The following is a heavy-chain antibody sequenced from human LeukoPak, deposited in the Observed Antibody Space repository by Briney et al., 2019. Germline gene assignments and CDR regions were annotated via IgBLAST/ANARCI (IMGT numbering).Heavy chain of an antibody. CDR1: GFTFSSYE. J-gene: IGHJ4*02. CDR2: ISSGGNTR. CDR3: ARDLIVGAHFDY. V-gene: IGHV3-48*03. Sequence: GGSLRLSCAASGFTFSSYEMSWVRQAPGKGLEWVSYISSGGNTRYYADSVKGRFTISRDNAKNSLYLQMNSLRAEDTAVYYCARDLIVGAHFDYWGQGTLVTVSS. D-gene: IGHD1-26*01.